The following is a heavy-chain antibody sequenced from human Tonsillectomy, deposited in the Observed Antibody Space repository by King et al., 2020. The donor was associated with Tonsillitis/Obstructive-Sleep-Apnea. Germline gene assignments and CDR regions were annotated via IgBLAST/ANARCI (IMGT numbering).Heavy chain of an antibody. CDR3: ARDDSSGYYFDAFAI. J-gene: IGHJ3*02. CDR1: GGSISSYY. CDR2: IYYSGST. V-gene: IGHV4-59*01. D-gene: IGHD3-22*01. Sequence: VQLQESGPGLVKPSETLSLTCTVSGGSISSYYWSWIRQPPWKGLEWIGYIYYSGSTNYNPSLKSRVTISVDTSKNQFSLKLSSVTAADTAVYYCARDDSSGYYFDAFAIWGQGTMVTVSS.